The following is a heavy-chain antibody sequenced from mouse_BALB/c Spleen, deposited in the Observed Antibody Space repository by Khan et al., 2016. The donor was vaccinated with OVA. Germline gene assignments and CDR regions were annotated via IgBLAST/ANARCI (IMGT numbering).Heavy chain of an antibody. D-gene: IGHD1-1*01. CDR1: GYTFTSYW. Sequence: VQLQQSGAELAKPGASVKMSCKASGYTFTSYWMHWVKQRPGQGLEWIGYINPSTGYTEYNQRFKDKATLTADKSSSTAYMHLSSLTSEDSAVYYWANHGSSSAWFTYWGQGTLVTVSA. CDR3: ANHGSSSAWFTY. V-gene: IGHV1-7*01. CDR2: INPSTGYT. J-gene: IGHJ3*01.